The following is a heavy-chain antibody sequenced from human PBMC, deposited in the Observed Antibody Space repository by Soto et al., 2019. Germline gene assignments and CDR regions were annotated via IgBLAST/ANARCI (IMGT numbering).Heavy chain of an antibody. CDR2: INWNSGSI. CDR3: VKDGSVNEYCRHLGH. D-gene: IGHD2-8*02. J-gene: IGHJ1*01. Sequence: EVQLVESGGGLVQPGRSLRLSCAASGFTFDDYAMHWVRQVPGKGLEWVSGINWNSGSIGYADSVKGRFAISRDNAKNSLHLQMNALCAGGTAFCYCVKDGSVNEYCRHLGHGGQGTRVTVSS. V-gene: IGHV3-9*01. CDR1: GFTFDDYA.